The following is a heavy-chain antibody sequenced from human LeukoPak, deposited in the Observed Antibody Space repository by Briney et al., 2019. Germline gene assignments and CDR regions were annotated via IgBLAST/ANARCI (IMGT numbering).Heavy chain of an antibody. CDR1: GYTFTNYA. V-gene: IGHV1-3*01. CDR3: ARDQCSGGSCYWFDP. CDR2: INAGNHNT. Sequence: ASVKVSCKASGYTFTNYAVHWVRQAPGQRLEWMGWINAGNHNTKYSQKFQGRVTITRDTSASTAYMELSSLRAEDTAVYYCARDQCSGGSCYWFDPWGQGTLVTVSS. J-gene: IGHJ5*02. D-gene: IGHD2-15*01.